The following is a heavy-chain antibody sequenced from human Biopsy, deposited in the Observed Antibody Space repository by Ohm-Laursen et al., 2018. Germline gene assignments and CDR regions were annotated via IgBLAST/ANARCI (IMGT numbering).Heavy chain of an antibody. CDR1: GGTFSNYG. CDR3: ATKLTGYFHH. CDR2: NIPILGTG. D-gene: IGHD3-9*01. Sequence: SVKVSCKAPGGTFSNYGVNWVRQAPGQGLEWLGGNIPILGTGNYAQKFQDRGTVAADTSTSTATMELRSLRSDDTAVYYCATKLTGYFHHWGQGTLVIVSS. J-gene: IGHJ1*01. V-gene: IGHV1-69*06.